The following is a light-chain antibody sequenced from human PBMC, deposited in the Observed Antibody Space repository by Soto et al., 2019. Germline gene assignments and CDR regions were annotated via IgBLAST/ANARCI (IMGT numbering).Light chain of an antibody. CDR2: HAS. Sequence: DIQMTQTPSPLSGSVGDRVTITCRASQTISSWLAWYHQKPGTAPKLLIYHASTLESGVPSRFSGSGSGTEFTLTISGLQPYDLATYYCQQYMSYSFRQGTKVDIK. CDR1: QTISSW. CDR3: QQYMSYS. J-gene: IGKJ1*01. V-gene: IGKV1-5*01.